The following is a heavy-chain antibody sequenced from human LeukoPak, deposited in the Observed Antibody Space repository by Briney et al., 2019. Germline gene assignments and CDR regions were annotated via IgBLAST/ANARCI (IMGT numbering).Heavy chain of an antibody. J-gene: IGHJ4*02. CDR2: VHLDGRT. Sequence: SGTLSLICGVSGGSISSTNWWTWVRQPPGKGLEWIGEVHLDGRTNYNPSLQSRLTMSVDFSENHISLKLSSVTAADTAVYYCARGLMMAVAGRGEFHYWGQGTLVTVSS. V-gene: IGHV4-4*02. CDR1: GGSISSTNW. D-gene: IGHD6-13*01. CDR3: ARGLMMAVAGRGEFHY.